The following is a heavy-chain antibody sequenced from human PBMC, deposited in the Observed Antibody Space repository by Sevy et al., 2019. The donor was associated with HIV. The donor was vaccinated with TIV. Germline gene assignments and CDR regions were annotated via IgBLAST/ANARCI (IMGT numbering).Heavy chain of an antibody. V-gene: IGHV3-23*01. CDR3: AKVTPPYSSSSFNYYYYMDV. J-gene: IGHJ6*03. D-gene: IGHD6-6*01. CDR2: ISGSGGST. CDR1: GFTFSSYA. Sequence: GGSLRLSCAASGFTFSSYAMSWVRQAPGKGLEWVSAISGSGGSTYYADSVKGRFTIPRDNSKNTLYLQMNSLRAEDTAVYYCAKVTPPYSSSSFNYYYYMDVWGKGTTVTVSS.